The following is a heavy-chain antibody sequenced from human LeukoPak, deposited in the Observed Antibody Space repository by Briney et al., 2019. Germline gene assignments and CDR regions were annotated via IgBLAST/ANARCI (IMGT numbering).Heavy chain of an antibody. J-gene: IGHJ6*02. V-gene: IGHV1-69*13. D-gene: IGHD2-2*01. CDR2: IIPIFGTA. CDR1: GGTFISYA. Sequence: SVKVSCKASGGTFISYAISWVRQAPGQGLEWMGGIIPIFGTANYAQKFQGRVTITADESTSTAYMELSSLRSEDTAVYYCARRYCSSTSCHGPYYGMDVWGQGTTVTVSS. CDR3: ARRYCSSTSCHGPYYGMDV.